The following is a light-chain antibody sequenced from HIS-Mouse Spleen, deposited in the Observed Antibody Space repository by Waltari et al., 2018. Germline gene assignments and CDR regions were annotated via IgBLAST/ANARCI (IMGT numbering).Light chain of an antibody. CDR2: EVS. V-gene: IGLV2-14*01. CDR1: SSDAGRYNY. CDR3: SSYTSSSTV. Sequence: QSALTQPASVSGSPGQSITISGPGTSSDAGRYNYGSWYQQHPGKAPKLMIYEVSNRPSGVSNRFSGSKSGNTASLTISGLQAEDEADYYCSSYTSSSTVFGGGTKLTVL. J-gene: IGLJ2*01.